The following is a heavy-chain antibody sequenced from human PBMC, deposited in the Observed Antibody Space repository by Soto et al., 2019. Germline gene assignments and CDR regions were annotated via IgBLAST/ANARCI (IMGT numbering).Heavy chain of an antibody. D-gene: IGHD2-15*01. J-gene: IGHJ4*02. Sequence: GASVRVSCKAFGYSFTANYIHWVRKAPGQGLEWMGRIIPILGIANYAQKFQGRVTITADKSTSTAYMELSSLRSEDTVVYYCARGEEVVVATPPTYCGEGTLGSVSS. CDR2: IIPILGIA. V-gene: IGHV1-69*04. CDR1: GYSFTANY. CDR3: ARGEEVVVATPPTY.